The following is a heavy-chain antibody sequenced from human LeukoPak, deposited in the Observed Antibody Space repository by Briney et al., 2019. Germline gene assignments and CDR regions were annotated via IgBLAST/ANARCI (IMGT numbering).Heavy chain of an antibody. Sequence: SETLSLTFDFTVGSINTCCYYWSCIRQPPGKGLEWIGYKYYSGSTRYSSSLRSRLTISLDSSKNQFSLRLTSVTAADTAVYYCARGRSYGFDFDSWGPGTLVIVSS. J-gene: IGHJ4*02. CDR1: VGSINTCCYY. D-gene: IGHD5-18*01. CDR2: KYYSGST. V-gene: IGHV4-61*01. CDR3: ARGRSYGFDFDS.